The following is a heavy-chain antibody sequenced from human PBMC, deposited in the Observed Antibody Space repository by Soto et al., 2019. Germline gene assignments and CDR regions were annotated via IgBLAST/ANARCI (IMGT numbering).Heavy chain of an antibody. V-gene: IGHV3-49*03. CDR2: IRSKAYGGTT. Sequence: PGGSLRLSCTASGFTFGDYAMSWFRQSPGKGLEWVGFIRSKAYGGTTEYAASVKGRFTISRDDSKSIAYLQMNSLKTEDTAVYYCTRDRGIAVAGPNWFDPWGQGTLVTVSS. CDR3: TRDRGIAVAGPNWFDP. D-gene: IGHD6-19*01. CDR1: GFTFGDYA. J-gene: IGHJ5*02.